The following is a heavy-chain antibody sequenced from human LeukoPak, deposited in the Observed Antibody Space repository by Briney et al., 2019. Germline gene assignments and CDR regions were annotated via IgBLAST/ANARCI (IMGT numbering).Heavy chain of an antibody. CDR2: IFPGDSRT. Sequence: HGESLKISCRGSGYDFNNYWIGWVRHMPGKGLEWMGIIFPGDSRTRYSPSFQGQVTISVDKSISTAYLQWSSLKASDTAIYYCAREDYYGSGNVDYWGQGTLVTVSS. J-gene: IGHJ4*02. V-gene: IGHV5-51*01. CDR3: AREDYYGSGNVDY. D-gene: IGHD3-10*01. CDR1: GYDFNNYW.